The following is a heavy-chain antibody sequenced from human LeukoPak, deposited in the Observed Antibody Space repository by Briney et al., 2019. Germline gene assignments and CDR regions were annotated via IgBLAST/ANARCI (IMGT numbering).Heavy chain of an antibody. CDR3: ARVRDGYNDAYDI. D-gene: IGHD5-24*01. V-gene: IGHV1-2*02. CDR1: GYTFTGYY. Sequence: ASVKVSCKASGYTFTGYYMHWVRQAPGQGLEWMGWINPNSGGTNYAQKFQGRVTMTRDTSISTAYMELSRLRSDDTAVYYRARVRDGYNDAYDIWGQGTMVTVTS. CDR2: INPNSGGT. J-gene: IGHJ3*02.